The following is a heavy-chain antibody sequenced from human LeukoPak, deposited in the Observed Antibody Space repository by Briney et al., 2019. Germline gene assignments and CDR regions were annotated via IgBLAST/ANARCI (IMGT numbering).Heavy chain of an antibody. Sequence: SETLSLTCTVSGGSISSYYWSWIRQPPGKGLEWIGYIYYSGSTNYNPSLKSRVTISVDTSKNQFSLKLSSVTAADTAVYYCARVFPPGSNDAFDIWGQGTMVTVSS. J-gene: IGHJ3*02. CDR3: ARVFPPGSNDAFDI. CDR2: IYYSGST. V-gene: IGHV4-59*12. CDR1: GGSISSYY.